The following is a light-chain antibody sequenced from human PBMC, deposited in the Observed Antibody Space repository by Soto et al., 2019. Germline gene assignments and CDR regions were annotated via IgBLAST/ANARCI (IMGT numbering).Light chain of an antibody. J-gene: IGKJ2*01. V-gene: IGKV1-8*01. Sequence: AIRMTQSPSSFSASTGDRVTITCRASQGISSYLAWYQQKPGKAPTLLIYAASTLQSGVPSRFSGSGSGTDFTLTISCLQSEDFATYYCQQYSSYPYTFGQGTKLEIK. CDR3: QQYSSYPYT. CDR1: QGISSY. CDR2: AAS.